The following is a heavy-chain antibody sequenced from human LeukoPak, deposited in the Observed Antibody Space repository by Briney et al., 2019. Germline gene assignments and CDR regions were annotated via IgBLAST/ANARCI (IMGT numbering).Heavy chain of an antibody. CDR1: GYSSTNYW. CDR2: IYPGDSET. Sequence: GESLKISCKGSGYSSTNYWIGWVRQMPGKGLEWMGIIYPGDSETRYSPSFQGQVTISADKSISTAYLQWSSLKASDTAMYYCARHGDIVATIPDYYMDVWGKGTTVTVSS. CDR3: ARHGDIVATIPDYYMDV. D-gene: IGHD5-12*01. J-gene: IGHJ6*03. V-gene: IGHV5-51*01.